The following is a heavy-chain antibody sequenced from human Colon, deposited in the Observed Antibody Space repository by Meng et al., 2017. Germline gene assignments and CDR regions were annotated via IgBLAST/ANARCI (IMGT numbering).Heavy chain of an antibody. CDR3: ARGWGGLPVVDPAHWHNYFDP. Sequence: GESLKISCAASGFTFSDYDMYWVRQAPGKGPEWISVIWNDGSHKFYADSVKGRFTISRDNSKNTLYLEMSSLRVDDTAVYSCARGWGGLPVVDPAHWHNYFDPWGQGTVVTVSS. CDR2: IWNDGSHK. V-gene: IGHV3-33*07. D-gene: IGHD5-18*01. CDR1: GFTFSDYD. J-gene: IGHJ5*02.